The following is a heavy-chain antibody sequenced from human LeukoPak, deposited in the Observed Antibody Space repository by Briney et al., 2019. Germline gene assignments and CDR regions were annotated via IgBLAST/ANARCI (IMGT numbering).Heavy chain of an antibody. J-gene: IGHJ4*02. CDR1: GYSSTNYW. D-gene: IGHD6-19*01. Sequence: PGESLKISCKGSGYSSTNYWIGWVRQMPGKGLEWMGIIYLGDSDTRYSPSFQGQVTISADKSITTAYPQWSSLKASDTAIYYCARHPSYTSGWPLDYWGQGTLVTVSS. V-gene: IGHV5-51*01. CDR3: ARHPSYTSGWPLDY. CDR2: IYLGDSDT.